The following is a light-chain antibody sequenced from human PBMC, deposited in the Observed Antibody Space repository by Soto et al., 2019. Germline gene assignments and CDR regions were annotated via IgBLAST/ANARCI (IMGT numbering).Light chain of an antibody. CDR3: QHLNDYRYT. V-gene: IGKV1-9*01. J-gene: IGKJ2*01. CDR2: AAS. CDR1: QAISSS. Sequence: DIQLTQSPSFLSASVGDRVTITCRASQAISSSLAWYQHNPGKAPKLLIYAASTLQNGVPSSFSGSGSGTESTLTISSLQPEDFATYYCQHLNDYRYTFGQGTKVEIK.